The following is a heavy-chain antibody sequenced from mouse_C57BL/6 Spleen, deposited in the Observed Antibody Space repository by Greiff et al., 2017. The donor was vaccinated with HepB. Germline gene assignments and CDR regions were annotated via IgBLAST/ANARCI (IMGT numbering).Heavy chain of an antibody. Sequence: VQGVESGPGLVAPSQSLSITCTVSGFSLTSYGVSWVRQPPGKGLEWLGVIWGDGGTNYHSALISRLSISKDNSKSQVFLKLNSLHTDDTATYYCAKSPTIVSYWYFDVWGTGTTVTVSS. J-gene: IGHJ1*03. CDR1: GFSLTSYG. D-gene: IGHD2-5*01. V-gene: IGHV2-3*01. CDR3: AKSPTIVSYWYFDV. CDR2: IWGDGGT.